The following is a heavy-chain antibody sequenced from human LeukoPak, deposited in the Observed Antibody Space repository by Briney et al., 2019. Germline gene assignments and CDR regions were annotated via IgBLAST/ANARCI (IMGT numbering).Heavy chain of an antibody. J-gene: IGHJ4*02. CDR2: ISGSGDNT. V-gene: IGHV3-23*01. CDR1: GFTFSNYA. CDR3: AKVAIAAAGLIDY. Sequence: GGSLRLSCAASGFTFSNYAMSWVRQAPGKGLEWVSAISGSGDNTYNADSVKGRFTISRDNSKNTLYLQMNSLRAEDTAVYYCAKVAIAAAGLIDYWGQGTLVTVSS. D-gene: IGHD6-13*01.